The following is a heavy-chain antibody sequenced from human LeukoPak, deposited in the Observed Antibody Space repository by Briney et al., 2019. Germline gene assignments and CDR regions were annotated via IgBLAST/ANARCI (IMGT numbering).Heavy chain of an antibody. D-gene: IGHD2-15*01. CDR1: GFTFDDYA. Sequence: GGSLRLSCAASGFTFDDYAMHWVRQAPGKGLEWVSGISWNSDNIGYADSVKGRFIISRDNAKNSLYLQMNSLRADDTALYYCAKGDLGYCSGGSCYFDYWGQGALVTVSS. V-gene: IGHV3-9*01. CDR2: ISWNSDNI. J-gene: IGHJ4*02. CDR3: AKGDLGYCSGGSCYFDY.